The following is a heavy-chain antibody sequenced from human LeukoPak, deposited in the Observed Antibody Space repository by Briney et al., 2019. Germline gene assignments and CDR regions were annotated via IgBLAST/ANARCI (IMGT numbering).Heavy chain of an antibody. Sequence: PSGTLSLTCAVSGGSIFSSNWWSWVRQPPGKGLEWIGQIFHSGSTSYSPSLKSRVTISVDKSKNQFSLKLTSVTAADTAVYYCARDGQLAPYYYFDYWGQGTLVTVSS. V-gene: IGHV4-4*02. J-gene: IGHJ4*02. D-gene: IGHD6-6*01. CDR3: ARDGQLAPYYYFDY. CDR1: GGSIFSSNW. CDR2: IFHSGST.